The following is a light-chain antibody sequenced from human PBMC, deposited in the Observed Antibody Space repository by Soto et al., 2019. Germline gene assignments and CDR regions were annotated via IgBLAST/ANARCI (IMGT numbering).Light chain of an antibody. CDR1: QSISNY. CDR3: QQAHIVPFT. V-gene: IGKV1D-12*01. J-gene: IGKJ5*01. Sequence: DIQMTHSPSSVSASVGDRVTITCRASQSISNYSAWYQHKPGKAPKLLIYAASALQSGVPLRFSGSGSGTDFTLTISSLQPEDFATYFCQQAHIVPFTFGQGTRLEIK. CDR2: AAS.